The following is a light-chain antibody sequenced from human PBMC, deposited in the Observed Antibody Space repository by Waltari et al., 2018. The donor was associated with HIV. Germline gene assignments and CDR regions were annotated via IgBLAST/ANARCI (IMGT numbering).Light chain of an antibody. CDR3: SSYTSSSTTV. CDR1: SSDVGSYSY. J-gene: IGLJ2*01. V-gene: IGLV2-14*01. Sequence: QSALTQPASVSGSPGQSITISCTGTSSDVGSYSYVSWYQQYPGKAPKPMIYEVINRPSGFSNRFAGSKSGNTASLTSSGVQPEDESDYYCSSYTSSSTTVFGGGTKLTVL. CDR2: EVI.